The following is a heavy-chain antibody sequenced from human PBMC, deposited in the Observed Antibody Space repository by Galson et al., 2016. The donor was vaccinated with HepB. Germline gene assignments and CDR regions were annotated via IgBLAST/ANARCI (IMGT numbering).Heavy chain of an antibody. CDR2: INPSRGST. V-gene: IGHV1-46*01. CDR3: ARAASEIPRVISDS. Sequence: SVKVSCKASGYIFAAHYMHWVRQAPGQGLEWMGIINPSRGSTSYTPKFHSRITMTSDSSTNTVHMELSSLTYEDTAVYFCARAASEIPRVISDSWGQGSLVIVSS. CDR1: GYIFAAHY. J-gene: IGHJ4*02. D-gene: IGHD2-21*01.